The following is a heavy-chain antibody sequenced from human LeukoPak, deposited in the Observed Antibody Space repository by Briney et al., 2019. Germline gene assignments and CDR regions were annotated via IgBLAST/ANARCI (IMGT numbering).Heavy chain of an antibody. J-gene: IGHJ4*02. D-gene: IGHD5-24*01. CDR2: ISPSGGST. V-gene: IGHV3-23*01. CDR3: AKDMATIQSLDY. Sequence: GGSLRLSCAASGTTFSFYAMSWVRQAPGKGLEWVLTISPSGGSTFYADSVKGRFTISRDNSKNTLYLQMNSLRVEDTAVYFCAKDMATIQSLDYWGQGTLVTVSS. CDR1: GTTFSFYA.